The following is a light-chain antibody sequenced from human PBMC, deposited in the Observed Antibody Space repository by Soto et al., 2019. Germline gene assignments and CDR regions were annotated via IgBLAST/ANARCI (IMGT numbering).Light chain of an antibody. CDR1: QGIRTD. Sequence: AVQLTQSPSSLSASVGDRVTITCRASQGIRTDLGWYQQSPGKAPKVLIVGASTLQSGVPSRFSGSGSGTDFTLTISSLQPEDSATYYSLRYLSYPQTFVQGSKVNIK. CDR3: LRYLSYPQT. CDR2: GAS. J-gene: IGKJ1*01. V-gene: IGKV1-6*01.